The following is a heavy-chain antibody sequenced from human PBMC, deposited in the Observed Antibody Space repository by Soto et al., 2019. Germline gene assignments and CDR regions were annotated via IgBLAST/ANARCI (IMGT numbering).Heavy chain of an antibody. CDR2: IYYSGST. V-gene: IGHV4-59*08. Sequence: SETLSLTCTVSGGSISSYYWIWIRQPPGKGLEWIGYIYYSGSTNYNPSLKSRVTISVDTSKNQFSLKLSSVTAADTAVYYCARLNSGSYDPFVDYWGQGTLVTVSS. D-gene: IGHD1-26*01. CDR3: ARLNSGSYDPFVDY. CDR1: GGSISSYY. J-gene: IGHJ4*02.